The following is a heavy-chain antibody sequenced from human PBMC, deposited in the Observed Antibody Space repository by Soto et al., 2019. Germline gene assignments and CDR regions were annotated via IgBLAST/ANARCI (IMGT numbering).Heavy chain of an antibody. CDR3: ARALQSGSYFDY. D-gene: IGHD1-26*01. J-gene: IGHJ4*02. V-gene: IGHV3-30-3*01. CDR1: GFTFSSYA. Sequence: QVQLVESGGGVVQPGRSLRLSCAASGFTFSSYAMHWVRQAPGKGLEWVAVISYDGSNKYYTDSVEGRFTISRDTSKNTLYLQLNSLRAEDTAVYYCARALQSGSYFDYWGRGTLVTVSS. CDR2: ISYDGSNK.